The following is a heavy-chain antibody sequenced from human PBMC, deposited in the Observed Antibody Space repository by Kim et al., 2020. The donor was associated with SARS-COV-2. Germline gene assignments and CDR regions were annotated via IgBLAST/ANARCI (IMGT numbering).Heavy chain of an antibody. V-gene: IGHV4-34*01. J-gene: IGHJ4*02. D-gene: IGHD6-19*01. CDR3: ARVGSEQWLVLCDY. Sequence: NPALKGRVTISVDTSKNQFSLKLSSVTAADTAVYYCARVGSEQWLVLCDYWGQGTLVTVSS.